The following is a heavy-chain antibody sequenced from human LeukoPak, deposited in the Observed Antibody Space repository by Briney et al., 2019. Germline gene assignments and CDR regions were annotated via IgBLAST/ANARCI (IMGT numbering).Heavy chain of an antibody. V-gene: IGHV4-34*01. CDR3: ALGLSKTGIAVAGEGRPDY. CDR1: GGSFSGYY. J-gene: IGHJ4*02. Sequence: PSETLSLTCAVFGGSFSGYYWSWIRQPPGKGPEWIGEINHSGSTNYNPSLQSRVTISVDTSKNQFSLTLGSVTAAYTAVYYFALGLSKTGIAVAGEGRPDYWGQGTLVTVSS. D-gene: IGHD6-19*01. CDR2: INHSGST.